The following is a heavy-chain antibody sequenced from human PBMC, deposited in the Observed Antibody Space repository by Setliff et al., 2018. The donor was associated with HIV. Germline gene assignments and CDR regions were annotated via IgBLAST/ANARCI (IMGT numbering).Heavy chain of an antibody. CDR1: GGSFSSYG. J-gene: IGHJ4*02. Sequence: SVKVSCKASGGSFSSYGLSWVRQAPGQGLEWMGGVMPIFGTANYAQKFQGRVTIIADASTNKVNMELSRLRSENPAVYYCARGVDGSYRKFFDNWGQGTLVTVSS. CDR3: ARGVDGSYRKFFDN. V-gene: IGHV1-69*13. CDR2: VMPIFGTA. D-gene: IGHD1-26*01.